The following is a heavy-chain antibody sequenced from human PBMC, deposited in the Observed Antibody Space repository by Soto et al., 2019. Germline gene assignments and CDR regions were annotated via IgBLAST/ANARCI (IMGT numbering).Heavy chain of an antibody. J-gene: IGHJ6*02. V-gene: IGHV4-39*01. CDR2: IYYSGTT. D-gene: IGHD2-2*01. CDR3: ARLHGYCISSSCHGHYAMDV. CDR1: SAYISSRSYT. Sequence: SETLSLTCTGSSAYISSRSYTWGWIRQPPGKGLEWVGSIYYSGTTYYNPSLNSQVPVSVDTSKNQFSLKVTSVTAADTAVYYCARLHGYCISSSCHGHYAMDVWGQGTTVTSP.